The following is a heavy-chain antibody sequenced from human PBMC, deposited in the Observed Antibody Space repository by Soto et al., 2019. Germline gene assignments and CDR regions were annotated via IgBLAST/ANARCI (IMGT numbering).Heavy chain of an antibody. J-gene: IGHJ5*02. D-gene: IGHD1-26*01. CDR2: MYYSGST. V-gene: IGHV4-61*01. CDR3: ARGDQCGWFDP. Sequence: QVQLQESGPGLVKPSETLSLTCTVSGGSVSSGSYYWSWIRQPPGKGLEWIGYMYYSGSTNYNPSLKSRVTISVDTSKNQFSLKLSSVTAADTAVYYCARGDQCGWFDPWGHGTLVTVSS. CDR1: GGSVSSGSYY.